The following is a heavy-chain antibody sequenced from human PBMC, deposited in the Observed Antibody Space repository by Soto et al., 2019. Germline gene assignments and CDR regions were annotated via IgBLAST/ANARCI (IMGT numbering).Heavy chain of an antibody. CDR1: GYTFTSYG. V-gene: IGHV1-18*01. D-gene: IGHD6-19*01. CDR3: ARNGLVDSGWYYFDY. CDR2: ISAYNGNT. Sequence: ASVKVSCKASGYTFTSYGISWVRQAPGQGLEWMGWISAYNGNTNYAQKLQGRVTMTTDTSTSTAYMELRSLRSDDTAVYYCARNGLVDSGWYYFDYWGQGTLVTVSS. J-gene: IGHJ4*02.